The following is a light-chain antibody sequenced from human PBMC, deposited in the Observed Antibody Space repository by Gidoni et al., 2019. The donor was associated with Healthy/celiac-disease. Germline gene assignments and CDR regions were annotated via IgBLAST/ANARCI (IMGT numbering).Light chain of an antibody. CDR2: WAS. Sequence: DIVMTQSPDSLAVSLGERATINCKSSQSVVYSSNNKNYLAWYQQKPGQPPKLLIDWASTRESGVPDRFSGSGSGTDFTLTISSLQAEDVAVYYCQQYYSTPCTFGQGTKLEIK. CDR3: QQYYSTPCT. CDR1: QSVVYSSNNKNY. V-gene: IGKV4-1*01. J-gene: IGKJ2*02.